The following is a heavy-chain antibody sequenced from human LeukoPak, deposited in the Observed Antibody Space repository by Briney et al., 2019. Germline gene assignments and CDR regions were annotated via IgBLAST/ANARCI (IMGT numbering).Heavy chain of an antibody. J-gene: IGHJ6*03. CDR3: ASTYSSTSWDYYYMDV. CDR2: ISAYNGNT. V-gene: IGHV1-18*01. CDR1: GHTITSYG. Sequence: ASVKVSCKASGHTITSYGISWVRQAPGQGLEWMGWISAYNGNTNYAQKLQGRVTMTTDTSTSTAYMELRSLRSDDTAVYYCASTYSSTSWDYYYMDVWGKGTTVTVSS. D-gene: IGHD2-2*01.